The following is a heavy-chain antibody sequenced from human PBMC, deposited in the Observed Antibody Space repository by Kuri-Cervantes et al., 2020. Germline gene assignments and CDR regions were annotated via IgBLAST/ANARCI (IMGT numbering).Heavy chain of an antibody. CDR1: GFAFSSYG. Sequence: GESLKISCAASGFAFSSYGMHWVRQAPGKGLEWVAVISYDGSNKYYADSVKGRFTISRDNSKNTLYLQMNSLRAEDTAVYYCAKEGVWFGEFFGFDYWGQGTLVTCYS. V-gene: IGHV3-30*18. CDR3: AKEGVWFGEFFGFDY. D-gene: IGHD3-10*01. J-gene: IGHJ4*02. CDR2: ISYDGSNK.